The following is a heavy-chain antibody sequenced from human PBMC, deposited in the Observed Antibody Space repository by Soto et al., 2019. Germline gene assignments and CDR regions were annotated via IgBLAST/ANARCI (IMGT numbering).Heavy chain of an antibody. D-gene: IGHD5-18*01. V-gene: IGHV3-23*01. CDR3: AKVWDTAMVSDWFDT. Sequence: LRLSCAASGFTFSSYAMSWVRQAPGKGLEWVSAISGSGGSTYYADSVRGRFTISRDNSKNTLYLQMNSLRAEDTAVYYCAKVWDTAMVSDWFDTWGQGLLVTVSS. CDR1: GFTFSSYA. CDR2: ISGSGGST. J-gene: IGHJ5*02.